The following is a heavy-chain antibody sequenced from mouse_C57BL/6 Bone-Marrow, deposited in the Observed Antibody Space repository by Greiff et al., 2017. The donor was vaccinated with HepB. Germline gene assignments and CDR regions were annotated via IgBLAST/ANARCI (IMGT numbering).Heavy chain of an antibody. D-gene: IGHD1-1*01. CDR3: ARLRASITTVYFDY. CDR1: GFTFSDYY. J-gene: IGHJ2*01. CDR2: ISNGGGST. Sequence: EVKLEESGGGLVQPGGSLKLSCAASGFTFSDYYMYWVRQTPEKRLEWVAYISNGGGSTYYPDTVKGRFTISRDNAKNTLYLQMSRLKSEDTAMYYCARLRASITTVYFDYWGQGTTLTVSS. V-gene: IGHV5-12*01.